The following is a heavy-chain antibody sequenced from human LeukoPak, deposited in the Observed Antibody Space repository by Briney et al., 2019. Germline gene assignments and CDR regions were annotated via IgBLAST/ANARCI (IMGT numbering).Heavy chain of an antibody. Sequence: SETLSLTCTVSGGSISSYYWSWIRQPPGKGLEWIGYIYYSGSTNYNPSLKSRVTISVDTSKNQFSLKLSSVTAADTAVYYCAREDGVGATTGDAFDIWGQGTMVTVSS. CDR3: AREDGVGATTGDAFDI. CDR1: GGSISSYY. D-gene: IGHD1-26*01. J-gene: IGHJ3*02. V-gene: IGHV4-59*01. CDR2: IYYSGST.